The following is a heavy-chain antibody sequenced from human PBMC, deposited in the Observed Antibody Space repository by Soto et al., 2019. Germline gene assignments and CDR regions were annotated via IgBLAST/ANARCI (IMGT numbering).Heavy chain of an antibody. CDR3: ARRNGIAAAGFYYYYGMDV. CDR1: GGSISSSSYY. Sequence: PSETLSLTCTVSGGSISSSSYYWGWIRQPPGKGLEWIGSIYYSGSTYYNPSLKSRVTISVDTSKNQFSLKLSSVTAADTAVYYCARRNGIAAAGFYYYYGMDVWGQGTTVTVSS. J-gene: IGHJ6*02. CDR2: IYYSGST. V-gene: IGHV4-39*01. D-gene: IGHD6-13*01.